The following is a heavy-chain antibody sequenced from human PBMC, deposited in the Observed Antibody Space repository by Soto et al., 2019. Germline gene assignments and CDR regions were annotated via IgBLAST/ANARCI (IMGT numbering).Heavy chain of an antibody. D-gene: IGHD5-12*01. J-gene: IGHJ6*02. CDR2: INPNSGGT. Sequence: ASVKVSCKASGYTFTGYYMHWVRQAPGQGLEWMGWINPNSGGTNYAQKFQGWVTMTRDTSISTAYMELSRLRSDDTAVYYCARDQGYSGYDFFVEYYYYGMDVWGQGTTVTVSS. CDR1: GYTFTGYY. V-gene: IGHV1-2*04. CDR3: ARDQGYSGYDFFVEYYYYGMDV.